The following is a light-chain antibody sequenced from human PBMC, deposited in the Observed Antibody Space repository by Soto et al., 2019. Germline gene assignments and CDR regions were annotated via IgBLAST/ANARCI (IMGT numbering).Light chain of an antibody. CDR3: AAWDDSLNGVV. J-gene: IGLJ2*01. Sequence: QSVLTQPPSASGTPGQRVTISCSGSSSNIGSNTVNWYQQLPGTAPKVLIYSNNQRPSGVPDRFSGSKSGTSASLAIRGLQSEDEADYYCAAWDDSLNGVVFGGGTQLTVL. CDR1: SSNIGSNT. V-gene: IGLV1-44*01. CDR2: SNN.